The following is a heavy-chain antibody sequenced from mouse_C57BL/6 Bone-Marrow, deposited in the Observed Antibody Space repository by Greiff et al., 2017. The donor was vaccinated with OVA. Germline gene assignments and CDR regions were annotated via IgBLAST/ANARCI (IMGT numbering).Heavy chain of an antibody. CDR3: ARHGYFPFDY. J-gene: IGHJ2*01. Sequence: DVKLVESGGGLCQPGGSLKLPLPPSESPFSDINLYWFRRTPKKRLEWVAYISNGGGSTYYPDTVKGGFTISRDNAKNTLYLQMSRLKSEDTAMYYCARHGYFPFDYWGQGTTLTVSS. CDR1: ESPFSDIN. V-gene: IGHV5-12*01. CDR2: ISNGGGST. D-gene: IGHD2-3*01.